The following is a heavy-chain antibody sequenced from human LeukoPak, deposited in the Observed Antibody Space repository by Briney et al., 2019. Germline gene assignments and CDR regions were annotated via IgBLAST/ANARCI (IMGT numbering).Heavy chain of an antibody. D-gene: IGHD2/OR15-2a*01. J-gene: IGHJ4*02. Sequence: PGGSLRLSCAASGSYWMHWVRQAPGKGVVWVSHINSDGSWTSYADSVKGRFTISKDNAKNTVYLQMNNLRAEDTAVYYCVSFYETYWGRGTLVTVSS. CDR2: INSDGSWT. V-gene: IGHV3-74*01. CDR1: GSYW. CDR3: VSFYETY.